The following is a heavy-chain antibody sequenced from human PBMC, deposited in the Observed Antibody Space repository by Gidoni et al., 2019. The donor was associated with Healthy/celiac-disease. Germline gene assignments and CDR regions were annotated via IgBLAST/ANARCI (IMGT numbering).Heavy chain of an antibody. Sequence: QVQLVQSGAEVKKPGSSVKVSCKASGRTLSSSAISWVRQAPGQGLEWMGGIIPIFGTANYARKFQGRVTITADESTSTAYMELSSLRSEDTAVYYCARRIGGYCSSTSCSGGVWFDPWGQGTLVTVSS. D-gene: IGHD2-2*01. J-gene: IGHJ5*02. CDR3: ARRIGGYCSSTSCSGGVWFDP. CDR1: GRTLSSSA. V-gene: IGHV1-69*01. CDR2: IIPIFGTA.